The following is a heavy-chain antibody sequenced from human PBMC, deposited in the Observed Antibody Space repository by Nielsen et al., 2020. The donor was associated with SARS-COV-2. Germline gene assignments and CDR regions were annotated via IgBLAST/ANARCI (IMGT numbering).Heavy chain of an antibody. Sequence: WLRQPPGKGLEWIGSIYYSGSTYYNPSLKSRVTISVDTSKNQFSLKLSSVTAADTAVYFCARGKRSISGAFLTYYYYYYMDVWGKGTTVTVSS. D-gene: IGHD3-3*01. CDR3: ARGKRSISGAFLTYYYYYYMDV. V-gene: IGHV4-39*01. J-gene: IGHJ6*03. CDR2: IYYSGST.